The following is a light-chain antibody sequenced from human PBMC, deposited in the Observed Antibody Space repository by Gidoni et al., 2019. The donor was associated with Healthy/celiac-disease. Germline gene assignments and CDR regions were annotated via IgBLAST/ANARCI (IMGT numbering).Light chain of an antibody. V-gene: IGKV4-1*01. CDR2: WAS. CDR3: QQYYSTPSYT. CDR1: QSVLYSSNNKNY. J-gene: IGKJ2*01. Sequence: DIVMTQSPDSLAVSLRERATTNCKSRQSVLYSSNNKNYLAWYQQTPGQPPKLLIYWASTRESGVPDRFSGSGSGTDFTLTISSLQAEDVAVYYCQQYYSTPSYTFGQGTKLEIK.